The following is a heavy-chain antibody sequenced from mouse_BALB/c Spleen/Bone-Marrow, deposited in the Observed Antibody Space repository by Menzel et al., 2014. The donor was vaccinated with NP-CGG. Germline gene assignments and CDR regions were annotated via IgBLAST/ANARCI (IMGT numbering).Heavy chain of an antibody. V-gene: IGHV1-69*01. D-gene: IGHD2-3*01. J-gene: IGHJ4*01. Sequence: VKLQESGAEFVMPGASVKMSCKASGYTFTDKWMHWVKQRPGQGLEWIGAIDTSDSYINYNQKFKGKASLTVDASSSTAYMHLSSLTSDDSAVYYCARGGHDVSLDYWGQGASVIVSS. CDR2: IDTSDSYI. CDR1: GYTFTDKW. CDR3: ARGGHDVSLDY.